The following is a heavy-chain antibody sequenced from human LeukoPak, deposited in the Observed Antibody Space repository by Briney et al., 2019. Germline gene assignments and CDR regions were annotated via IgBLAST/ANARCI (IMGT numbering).Heavy chain of an antibody. J-gene: IGHJ5*02. V-gene: IGHV4-30-2*01. CDR1: GGSISSGGYY. CDR3: ARGHPFDP. Sequence: SETLSLTCTVSGGSISSGGYYWSWIRQPPGKGLEWIGYIYHSGSTYYNPSLKSRATISVDRSKNQFSLKLSSVTAADTAVYYCARGHPFDPWGQGTLVTVSS. CDR2: IYHSGST.